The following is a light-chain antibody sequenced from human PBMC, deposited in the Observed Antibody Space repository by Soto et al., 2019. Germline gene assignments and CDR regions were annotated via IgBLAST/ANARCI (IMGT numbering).Light chain of an antibody. V-gene: IGKV1-39*01. CDR1: QSISSH. Sequence: QMTQSPSSLFASVGDRVTITCRASQSISSHLNWYQQKVGQTPRLLIYAASTLQSEVPPRFSGSGSGTEFTLTISGLQREDSATYYCQQSHSAPLTVGGGTKIQI. CDR3: QQSHSAPLT. J-gene: IGKJ4*01. CDR2: AAS.